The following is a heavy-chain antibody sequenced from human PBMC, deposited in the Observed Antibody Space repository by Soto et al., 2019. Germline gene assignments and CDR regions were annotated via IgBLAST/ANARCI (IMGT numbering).Heavy chain of an antibody. Sequence: RGESLKISCKGSGYSFTSYWIGWVRQMPGKGLEWMGIIYPGDADTKYSPSFQGQVTISADKSISTAYLQWSSLKASDTAMYYCARPGTIKGDYYYGMDVWGHGTPVTVSS. CDR1: GYSFTSYW. D-gene: IGHD5-12*01. CDR3: ARPGTIKGDYYYGMDV. CDR2: IYPGDADT. V-gene: IGHV5-51*01. J-gene: IGHJ6*02.